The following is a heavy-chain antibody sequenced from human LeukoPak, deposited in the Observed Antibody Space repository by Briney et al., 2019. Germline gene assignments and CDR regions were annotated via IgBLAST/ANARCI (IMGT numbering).Heavy chain of an antibody. CDR1: GGSLSAYY. D-gene: IGHD3-10*02. V-gene: IGHV4-34*01. Sequence: SETLSLTCAVYGGSLSAYYWTWIRQPPGKGLEWIGEINHGGSTNYNPSLKSRVTISVDTSKNQFSLKLSSVTAADTAVYYCASVRYYYYYMDVWGKGTTVTVSS. CDR3: ASVRYYYYYMDV. J-gene: IGHJ6*03. CDR2: INHGGST.